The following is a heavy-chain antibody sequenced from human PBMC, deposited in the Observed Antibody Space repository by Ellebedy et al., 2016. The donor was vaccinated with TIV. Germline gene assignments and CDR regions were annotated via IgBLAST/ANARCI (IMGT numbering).Heavy chain of an antibody. CDR3: ARAICTGAYCGGDKWYFDL. V-gene: IGHV1-2*02. CDR1: GYTITDYY. Sequence: ASVKVSCXASGYTITDYYLHWVRQAPGQGLEWMGWINPKTGATNLAQRFQDRVTMTSDTSISTAHMDVSSLKSDDTAVYYCARAICTGAYCGGDKWYFDLWGRGTLVIVSA. J-gene: IGHJ2*01. CDR2: INPKTGAT. D-gene: IGHD2-21*01.